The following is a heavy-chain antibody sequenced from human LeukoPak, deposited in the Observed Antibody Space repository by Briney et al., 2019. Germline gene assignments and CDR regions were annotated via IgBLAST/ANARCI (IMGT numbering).Heavy chain of an antibody. CDR3: ARGLRFLLFS. CDR2: IYYSGST. V-gene: IGHV4-59*01. D-gene: IGHD3-3*01. Sequence: PSETLSLTCTVSGGSISSYYWSWIRQPPGKGLEWIGYIYYSGSTNYNPSLKSRVTISVDTSKNQFSLKLSSVTAADTAVYYCARGLRFLLFSRGQGTLVTVSS. CDR1: GGSISSYY. J-gene: IGHJ4*02.